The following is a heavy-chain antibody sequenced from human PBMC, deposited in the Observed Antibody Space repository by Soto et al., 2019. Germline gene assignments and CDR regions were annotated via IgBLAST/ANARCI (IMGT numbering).Heavy chain of an antibody. CDR2: INAGNGNT. Sequence: GASVKVSCKASGYTFSSYAMHWVRQAPGQRLEWMGWINAGNGNTEYSQKFQGRVTFTRDTSASTAYMELSSLRSEDTAVYYCARPCWGSRSTTCYGYWG. D-gene: IGHD2-2*01. CDR1: GYTFSSYA. J-gene: IGHJ4*01. CDR3: ARPCWGSRSTTCYGY. V-gene: IGHV1-3*01.